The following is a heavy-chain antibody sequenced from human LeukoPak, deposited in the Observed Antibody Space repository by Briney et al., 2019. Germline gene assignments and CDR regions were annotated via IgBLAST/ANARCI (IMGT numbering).Heavy chain of an antibody. CDR2: IKEDGSEK. CDR1: GFNFGEFW. CDR3: ARDLGGFDY. D-gene: IGHD3-10*01. J-gene: IGHJ4*02. Sequence: GGSLRLSCAASGFNFGEFWMAWVRQTPGKGLEWVADIKEDGSEKFYVDSVKGRFTISRDNSKNLLDLQMNRLRGDDTALYYCARDLGGFDYWGQGTLVTVSS. V-gene: IGHV3-7*01.